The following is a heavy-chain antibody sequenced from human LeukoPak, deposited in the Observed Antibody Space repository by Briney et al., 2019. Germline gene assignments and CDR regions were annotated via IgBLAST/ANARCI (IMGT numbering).Heavy chain of an antibody. CDR3: ASQYCSSTSCYADDAFDI. J-gene: IGHJ3*02. CDR1: GYSISSGYY. V-gene: IGHV4-38-2*01. Sequence: SETLSLTCAVSGYSISSGYYWGWIRQPPGKGLEWIGSIYHSGSTYYNPSLKSRVTISVDTPKNQFSLKLSSVTAADTAVYYCASQYCSSTSCYADDAFDIWGQGTMVTVSS. D-gene: IGHD2-2*01. CDR2: IYHSGST.